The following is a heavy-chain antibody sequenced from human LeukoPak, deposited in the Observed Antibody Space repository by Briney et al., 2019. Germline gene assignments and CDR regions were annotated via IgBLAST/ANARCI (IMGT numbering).Heavy chain of an antibody. J-gene: IGHJ4*02. CDR2: ISVGGRST. D-gene: IGHD6-19*01. V-gene: IGHV3-23*01. CDR3: AKEASSGSLNY. CDR1: GFTVSSNY. Sequence: PGGSLRLSCAASGFTVSSNYMSWVRQAPGKGLEWVSSISVGGRSTYYADSVKGRFTISRDNSKNTLYLQMTSLRVEDTAVYYCAKEASSGSLNYWGQGTLVTVSS.